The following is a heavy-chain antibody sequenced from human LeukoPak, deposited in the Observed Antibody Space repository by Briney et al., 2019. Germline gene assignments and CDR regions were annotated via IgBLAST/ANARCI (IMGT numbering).Heavy chain of an antibody. CDR2: VYYTGST. CDR1: GGSISSYY. Sequence: SETLSLTCTVSGGSISSYYWDWIRQPPGKGLEWIVSVYYTGSTYDNPSLKSRVTISVDTSKSQISLKMSSVTAADTAVYYCARTMVLGYYFDYWGQGTLVTVSS. D-gene: IGHD4/OR15-4a*01. CDR3: ARTMVLGYYFDY. J-gene: IGHJ4*02. V-gene: IGHV4-59*13.